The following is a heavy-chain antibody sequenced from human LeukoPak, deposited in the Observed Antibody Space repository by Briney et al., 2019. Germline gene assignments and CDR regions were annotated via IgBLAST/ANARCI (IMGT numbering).Heavy chain of an antibody. CDR3: VNKVVWFGEDSDDAFDI. CDR2: ISYDGSNK. CDR1: GFTFSSYA. V-gene: IGHV3-30*14. D-gene: IGHD3-10*01. J-gene: IGHJ3*02. Sequence: GRSLRLSCAASGFTFSSYAMHWVRQAPGKGLEWVAVISYDGSNKYYADSVKGRFTISRDNSKNTLYLQMNSLRAEDTAVYYCVNKVVWFGEDSDDAFDIWGQGTMVTVSS.